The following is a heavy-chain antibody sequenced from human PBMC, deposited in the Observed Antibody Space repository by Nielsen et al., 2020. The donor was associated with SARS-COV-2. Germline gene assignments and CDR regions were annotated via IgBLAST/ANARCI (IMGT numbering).Heavy chain of an antibody. V-gene: IGHV3-23*03. CDR3: AKDKYSSGWYGYNWFDP. CDR2: IYSGSSST. CDR1: GFTFSSYA. D-gene: IGHD6-19*01. Sequence: GESLKISCVASGFTFSSYAMTWVRQAPGKGLQWVSLIYSGSSSTYYADSVKGRFTVSRDNSKNTLYLQMNSLRAEDTAVYYCAKDKYSSGWYGYNWFDPWGQGTLVTVSS. J-gene: IGHJ5*02.